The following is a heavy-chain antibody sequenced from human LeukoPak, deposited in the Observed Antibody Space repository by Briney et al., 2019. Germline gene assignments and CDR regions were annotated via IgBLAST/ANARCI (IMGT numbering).Heavy chain of an antibody. J-gene: IGHJ4*02. CDR1: GFTVSSNY. V-gene: IGHV3-66*01. CDR2: LYSGGNT. Sequence: PGGSLRLSCVVSGFTVSSNYMSWVRRAPGKGLEWVSVLYSGGNTNYAGSVKGRFTISRDNSKNTLYLQMNSLRSGDTAVYYCARVRFLEWLSFDYWGRGTLVTVSS. CDR3: ARVRFLEWLSFDY. D-gene: IGHD3-3*01.